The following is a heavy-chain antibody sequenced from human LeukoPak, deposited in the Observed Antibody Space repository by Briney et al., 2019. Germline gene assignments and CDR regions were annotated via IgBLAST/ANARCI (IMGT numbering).Heavy chain of an antibody. CDR3: ARGFVVAATPRWFDP. D-gene: IGHD2-15*01. V-gene: IGHV3-73*01. Sequence: GGSLRLSCAASGFTFSGPAMHWVRQASGKGLEWVGRIRSKANSYATAYAASVKGRFTISRDDSKNTAYLQMNSLKTEDTAVYYCARGFVVAATPRWFDPWGQGTLVTVSS. J-gene: IGHJ5*02. CDR1: GFTFSGPA. CDR2: IRSKANSYAT.